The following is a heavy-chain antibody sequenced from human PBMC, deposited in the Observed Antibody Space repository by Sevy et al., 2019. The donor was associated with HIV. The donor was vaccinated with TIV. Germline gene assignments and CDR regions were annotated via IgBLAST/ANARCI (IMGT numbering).Heavy chain of an antibody. CDR1: GYSFASYG. Sequence: ASVKVSCKASGYSFASYGVSWVRQAPGQGLEWMGWISPYTGNTNYARKFEARATMTTDTSTSTAYLEMRNLRSDDTAVYYCARGTPQGVVILLPDMRGGIDFWGQRTLVTVSS. CDR2: ISPYTGNT. CDR3: ARGTPQGVVILLPDMRGGIDF. J-gene: IGHJ4*02. D-gene: IGHD5-18*01. V-gene: IGHV1-18*01.